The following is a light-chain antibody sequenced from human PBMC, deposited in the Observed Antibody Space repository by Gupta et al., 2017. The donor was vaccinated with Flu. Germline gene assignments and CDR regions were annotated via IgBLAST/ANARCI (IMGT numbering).Light chain of an antibody. CDR2: GAS. CDR3: QQYNNWPRT. CDR1: QSVTTN. V-gene: IGKV3-15*01. Sequence: EVGLPQSQDTRSVSQGERATLSCGASQSVTTNLAWYQQKPGQAPRLLIFGASTRATGVPARFSGSGSGTQLTLTISSLQSEDFAVYHCQQYNNWPRTFGQGTKVEIK. J-gene: IGKJ1*01.